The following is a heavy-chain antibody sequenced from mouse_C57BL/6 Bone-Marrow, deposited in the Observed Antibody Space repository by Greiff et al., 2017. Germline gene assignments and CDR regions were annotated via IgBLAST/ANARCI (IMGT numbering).Heavy chain of an antibody. J-gene: IGHJ2*01. CDR3: ARHTLYYFDY. CDR2: ISSGGSYT. CDR1: GFTFSSYG. V-gene: IGHV5-6*01. Sequence: EVHLVESGGDLVKPGGSLKLSCAASGFTFSSYGMSWVRQTPDKRLEWVATISSGGSYTYYPDSVKGRFTISRDNAKNTLYLQMSSLKSEDTAMYYCARHTLYYFDYGGQGTTLTVSS.